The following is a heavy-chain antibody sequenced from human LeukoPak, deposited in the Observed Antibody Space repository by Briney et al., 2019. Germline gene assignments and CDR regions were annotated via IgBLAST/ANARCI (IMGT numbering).Heavy chain of an antibody. V-gene: IGHV4-39*07. Sequence: SETLSLTCTVSGGSISSSSYYWGWIRQPPGKGLEWIGSIYYSGSTYYNPSLKSRVTISVDTSKNQFSLKLSSVTAADTAVYYCARDQTWSIAAAVHNWFDPWGQGTLVTVSS. CDR2: IYYSGST. CDR3: ARDQTWSIAAAVHNWFDP. D-gene: IGHD6-13*01. CDR1: GGSISSSSYY. J-gene: IGHJ5*02.